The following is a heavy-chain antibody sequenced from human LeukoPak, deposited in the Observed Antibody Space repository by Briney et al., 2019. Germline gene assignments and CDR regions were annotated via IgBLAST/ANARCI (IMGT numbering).Heavy chain of an antibody. CDR2: INWNGGST. D-gene: IGHD6-13*01. CDR1: GFTFSSYW. Sequence: PSGGSLRLSCAAPGFTFSSYWMSWVRQAPGKGLEWVSGINWNGGSTGYADSVKGRFTISRDNAKNSLYLQMNSLRAEDTALYYCARVFSSSWYKCVDYWGQGTLVTVSS. J-gene: IGHJ4*02. V-gene: IGHV3-20*04. CDR3: ARVFSSSWYKCVDY.